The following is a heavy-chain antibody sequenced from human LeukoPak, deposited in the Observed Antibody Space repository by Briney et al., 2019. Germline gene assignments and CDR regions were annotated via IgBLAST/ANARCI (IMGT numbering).Heavy chain of an antibody. D-gene: IGHD3-10*01. CDR1: GVTLGRYA. CDR3: VRKVYYYMDV. J-gene: IGHJ6*04. CDR2: ISPSGDAS. V-gene: IGHV3-23*01. Sequence: PGGSLRLSCAASGVTLGRYAVNWARQAPGRGLEWVSYISPSGDASVYAESVKGRFTISRDNSKNIVYLHLDSLRAEDTAKYYCVRKVYYYMDVWGNGTTVTVSS.